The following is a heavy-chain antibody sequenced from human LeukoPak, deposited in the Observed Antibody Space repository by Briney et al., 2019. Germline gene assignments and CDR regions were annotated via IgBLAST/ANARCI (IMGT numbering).Heavy chain of an antibody. J-gene: IGHJ4*02. CDR2: ISSNGADT. CDR1: GFTFSDYY. CDR3: ANYRKPQGLDY. D-gene: IGHD1-14*01. V-gene: IGHV3-23*01. Sequence: GGSLRLSCAASGFTFSDYYMSWIRQAPGQGLEYVSTISSNGADTYYADSVKGRFTISRDNSKNTLYLQMTSLRVEDTAVYYCANYRKPQGLDYWGQGTLVTVSS.